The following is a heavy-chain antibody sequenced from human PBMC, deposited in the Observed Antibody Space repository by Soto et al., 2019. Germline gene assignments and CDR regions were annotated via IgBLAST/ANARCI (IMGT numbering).Heavy chain of an antibody. CDR1: GFTFSSYG. CDR2: ISYDGTDK. Sequence: GGSLRLSCGASGFTFSSYGIHWVRQAPGKGLEWVALISYDGTDKYYADSVKGRFTISRDNSKNTLYLQMSSLGPEDTAVYYCVKERYAQLWLEDYGMDVWGQGTTVTVSS. CDR3: VKERYAQLWLEDYGMDV. D-gene: IGHD5-18*01. V-gene: IGHV3-30*18. J-gene: IGHJ6*02.